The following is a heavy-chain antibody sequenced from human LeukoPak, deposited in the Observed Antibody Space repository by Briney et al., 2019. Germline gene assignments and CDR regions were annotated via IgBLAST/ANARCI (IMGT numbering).Heavy chain of an antibody. J-gene: IGHJ4*02. D-gene: IGHD2-21*02. CDR3: AWGDAYCSGDCFSD. CDR1: GFTFSDHN. Sequence: PGGSLRLSCAASGFTFSDHNMDWIRQAPGKGLEWIGRSRNKVNSYTTDYAASVRDRFTISRGESKNSVYLQMNSLKTEDTAVYYCAWGDAYCSGDCFSDWGQGTLVTVSA. V-gene: IGHV3-72*01. CDR2: SRNKVNSYTT.